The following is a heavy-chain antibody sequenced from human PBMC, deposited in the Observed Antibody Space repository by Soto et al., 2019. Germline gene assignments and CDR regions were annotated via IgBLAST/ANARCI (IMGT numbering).Heavy chain of an antibody. J-gene: IGHJ4*02. CDR2: ISAYNGNT. D-gene: IGHD5-12*01. Sequence: QVQLVQPGAEVKKPGASVKVSCKTSGYTFTSYGISWVRQAPGQGLEWMGWISAYNGNTNYAQKLQGRVTMTTDTATSTAYMERRSLRSDDTAVYYCARSIVATIRGYFDYWGQGTLVTVSS. CDR1: GYTFTSYG. CDR3: ARSIVATIRGYFDY. V-gene: IGHV1-18*01.